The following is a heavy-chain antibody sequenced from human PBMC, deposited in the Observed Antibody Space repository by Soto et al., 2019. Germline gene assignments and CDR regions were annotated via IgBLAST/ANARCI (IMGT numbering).Heavy chain of an antibody. CDR3: ARRGYYDSSGFLDP. J-gene: IGHJ5*02. CDR2: IYYSGST. D-gene: IGHD3-22*01. Sequence: SETLSLTCTVSGGSVSSGSYYWSWIRQPPGKGLEWIGYIYYSGSTNYNPSLKSRVTISVDTSKNQFSLKLSSVTAADTAVYYCARRGYYDSSGFLDPWGQGTLVTVSS. V-gene: IGHV4-61*01. CDR1: GGSVSSGSYY.